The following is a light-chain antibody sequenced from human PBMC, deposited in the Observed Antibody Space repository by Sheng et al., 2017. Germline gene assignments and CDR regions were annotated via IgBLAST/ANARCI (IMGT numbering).Light chain of an antibody. CDR3: QSADSSGADVI. CDR1: ALSKQF. V-gene: IGLV3-25*03. Sequence: SYELTQPPSVSVSPGQTARITCSGDALSKQFAYWYQKKPGQAPVMVLYKDTERPSGIPERFSGSSSGTTVTLTISGVQAEDEADYYCQSADSSGADVIFGGGTKLTAL. J-gene: IGLJ2*01. CDR2: KDT.